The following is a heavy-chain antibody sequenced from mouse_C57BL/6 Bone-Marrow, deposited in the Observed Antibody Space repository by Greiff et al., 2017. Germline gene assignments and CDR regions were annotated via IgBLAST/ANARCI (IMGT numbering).Heavy chain of an antibody. Sequence: QVQLQQSGAELARPGASVKLSCKASGYTFTSYGISWVKQRTGQGLEWIGEIYPRSGNTYYNEKFKGKATLTEDKSSSTAYMELRSLTSEDSAVYFCARDDYDWFAYWGQGTLVTVSA. D-gene: IGHD2-4*01. J-gene: IGHJ3*01. CDR2: IYPRSGNT. CDR1: GYTFTSYG. CDR3: ARDDYDWFAY. V-gene: IGHV1-81*01.